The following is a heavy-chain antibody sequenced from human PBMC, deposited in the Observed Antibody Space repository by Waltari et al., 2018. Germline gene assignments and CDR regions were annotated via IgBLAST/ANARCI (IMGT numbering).Heavy chain of an antibody. D-gene: IGHD1-20*01. CDR1: GFTFSSYA. CDR3: AKVIGSNWNRDY. CDR2: ISGSGDST. V-gene: IGHV3-23*01. J-gene: IGHJ4*02. Sequence: EVQLLESGGGLVQPGGSLRLSCAASGFTFSSYAMSWVRQAPGKGLECVSAISGSGDSTYYADSVKGRFTISRDNSKNTLYLQMNSLRAEDTAIYYCAKVIGSNWNRDYWGQGTLVTVSS.